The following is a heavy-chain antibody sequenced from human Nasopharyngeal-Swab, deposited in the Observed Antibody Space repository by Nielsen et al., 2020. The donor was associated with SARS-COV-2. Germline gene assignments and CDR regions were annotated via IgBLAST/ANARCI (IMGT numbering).Heavy chain of an antibody. Sequence: SETLSLTCAVYGGFFSGYYWSWIRQPPGRGLEWIGEINHSGSTNYNPSLKSRVTISVDTSKNQFSLKLSSVTAADTAVYYCARGGAGILTGYSPYYFDYWGQGTLVTVSS. V-gene: IGHV4-34*01. J-gene: IGHJ4*02. CDR3: ARGGAGILTGYSPYYFDY. D-gene: IGHD3-9*01. CDR2: INHSGST. CDR1: GGFFSGYY.